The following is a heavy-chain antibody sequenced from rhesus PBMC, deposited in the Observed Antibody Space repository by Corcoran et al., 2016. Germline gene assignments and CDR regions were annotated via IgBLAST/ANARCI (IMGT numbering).Heavy chain of an antibody. CDR3: AKDLDYYSLY. CDR1: GFTFSSYG. J-gene: IGHJ4*01. CDR2: ISHSGVTT. V-gene: IGHV3S5*01. D-gene: IGHD3-9*01. Sequence: EVQLVESGGGLVQPGGSLRLSCVDAGFTFSSYGMSWVRQAPGKGLEWVSYISHSGVTTYYADSVKGRFTISRDNSKNTLSLQMNSLRAEDTAVYFCAKDLDYYSLYWGQGVLVTVSS.